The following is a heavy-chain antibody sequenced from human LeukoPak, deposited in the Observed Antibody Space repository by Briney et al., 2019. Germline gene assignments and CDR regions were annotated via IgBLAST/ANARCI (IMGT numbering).Heavy chain of an antibody. J-gene: IGHJ3*02. CDR2: ISSSSSYI. Sequence: SGGSLRLSCAASGFTFSSYSMNWVRQAPGKGLEWVSSISSSSSYIYYADSVKGRFTISRDNAKNSLYLQMNSLRAEDTAVYYCARDSTPNYYDSSGEDAFDIGGQGTMVTVSS. D-gene: IGHD3-22*01. CDR3: ARDSTPNYYDSSGEDAFDI. CDR1: GFTFSSYS. V-gene: IGHV3-21*01.